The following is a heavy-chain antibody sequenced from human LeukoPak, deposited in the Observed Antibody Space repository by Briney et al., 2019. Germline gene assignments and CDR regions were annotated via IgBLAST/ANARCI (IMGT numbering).Heavy chain of an antibody. CDR2: INPSGGRT. D-gene: IGHD3-22*01. Sequence: ASVKVSCKASGYTFTSYYMHWVRQAPGQGLEWMGIINPSGGRTSYAQKFQGRVTMTRDTSTSTVYMELSSLRPEDTAVYYCARDWTYYYDSSVLGDYWGQGTLVTVSS. J-gene: IGHJ4*02. CDR3: ARDWTYYYDSSVLGDY. CDR1: GYTFTSYY. V-gene: IGHV1-46*01.